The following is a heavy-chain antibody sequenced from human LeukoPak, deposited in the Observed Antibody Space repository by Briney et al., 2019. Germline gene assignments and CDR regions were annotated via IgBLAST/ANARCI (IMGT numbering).Heavy chain of an antibody. Sequence: ASVKVSCKASGYTFTGRYMHWIRQAPGQGLEWMGWINPNSGGTNYAQKFQGRVTMTRDTSISTAYMELSRLRSDDTAVYYCARDDYGDYRSYPPSSNSDYWGQGTLVTVSS. CDR3: ARDDYGDYRSYPPSSNSDY. J-gene: IGHJ4*02. CDR1: GYTFTGRY. V-gene: IGHV1-2*02. CDR2: INPNSGGT. D-gene: IGHD4-17*01.